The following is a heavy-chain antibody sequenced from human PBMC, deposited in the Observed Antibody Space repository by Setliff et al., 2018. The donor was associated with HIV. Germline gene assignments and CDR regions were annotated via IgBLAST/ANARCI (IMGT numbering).Heavy chain of an antibody. J-gene: IGHJ6*02. CDR1: GYTFTSYG. D-gene: IGHD3-10*01. CDR3: ARGRNYNSGMDV. V-gene: IGHV1-18*01. Sequence: ASVKVSCKASGYTFTSYGISWVRQAPGQGLEWMGWISAYNGNTNYAPKFRDRVTMTAETSTNTAYLEVRSLSSDDTAVYYCARGRNYNSGMDVWGQGTTVTVSS. CDR2: ISAYNGNT.